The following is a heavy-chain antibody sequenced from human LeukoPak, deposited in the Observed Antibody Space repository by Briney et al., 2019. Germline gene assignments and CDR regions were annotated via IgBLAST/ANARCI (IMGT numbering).Heavy chain of an antibody. V-gene: IGHV5-51*01. CDR2: IYPGDSDT. D-gene: IGHD3-22*01. CDR3: ARPSDYYDSSGYSNRFDP. J-gene: IGHJ5*02. Sequence: WESLKISCKGSGYSFTSYWIGWVRQMPGKGLEWMGIIYPGDSDTRYSPSFQGQVPISADKSISTAYLQWSSLKASDTAMYYCARPSDYYDSSGYSNRFDPWGQGTLVTVSS. CDR1: GYSFTSYW.